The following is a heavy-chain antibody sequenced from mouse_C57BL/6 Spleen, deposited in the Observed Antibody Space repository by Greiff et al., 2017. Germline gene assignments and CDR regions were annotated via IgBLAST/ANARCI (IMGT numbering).Heavy chain of an antibody. CDR2: IDPANGNT. Sequence: VHVKQSVAELVRPGASVKLSCTASGFNIKNTYMHWVKQRPEQGLEWIGRIDPANGNTKYAPKVQGKAPITADTSSNTAYLQLSSLTSEDTAIYYCARSIGNYYGSSPYYYAMDYWGQGASVTVSS. CDR1: GFNIKNTY. V-gene: IGHV14-3*01. CDR3: ARSIGNYYGSSPYYYAMDY. D-gene: IGHD1-1*01. J-gene: IGHJ4*01.